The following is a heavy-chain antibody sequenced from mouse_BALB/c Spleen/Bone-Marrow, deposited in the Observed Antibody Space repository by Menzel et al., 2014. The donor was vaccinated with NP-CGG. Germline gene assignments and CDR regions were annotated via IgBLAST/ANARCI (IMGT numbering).Heavy chain of an antibody. V-gene: IGHV5-6-5*01. D-gene: IGHD2-4*01. Sequence: EVQLQESGRGLVKPGGSLKLSCAASGFTFSSYAMPWVRQTPEKRLEWVASISSGGNTYYPDSMKGRFTISRDNARNILYLQMSSLRSEDTAMYYCARGGELRPWFAYWGQGTLVTVSA. CDR1: GFTFSSYA. CDR3: ARGGELRPWFAY. CDR2: ISSGGNT. J-gene: IGHJ3*01.